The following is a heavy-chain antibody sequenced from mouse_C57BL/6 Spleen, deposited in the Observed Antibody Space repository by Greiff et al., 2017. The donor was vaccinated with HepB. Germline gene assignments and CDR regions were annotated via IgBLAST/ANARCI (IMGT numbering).Heavy chain of an antibody. Sequence: VQLQQSGAELVRPGASVKLSCTASGFNIKDDYMHWVKQRPEQGLEWIGWIDPENGDTEYASKFQGKATITADTSSNTAYLQLSSLTSEDTAVYYCTTNYYGSSEAMDYWGQRTSVTVSS. CDR3: TTNYYGSSEAMDY. CDR1: GFNIKDDY. CDR2: IDPENGDT. V-gene: IGHV14-4*01. D-gene: IGHD1-1*01. J-gene: IGHJ4*01.